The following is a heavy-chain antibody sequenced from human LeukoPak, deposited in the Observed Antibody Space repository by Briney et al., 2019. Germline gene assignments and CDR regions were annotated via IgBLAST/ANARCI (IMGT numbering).Heavy chain of an antibody. CDR1: GGTFSSYA. V-gene: IGHV1-69*05. CDR3: ARGATYYDILTGFGRFDP. Sequence: SVKVSCKASGGTFSSYAISWVRQAPGQGLEWMGGIIPIFGTANYAQKFQGRVTITTDESTSTAYMELSSLRSEDTAVYYCARGATYYDILTGFGRFDPWGQGTLVTVSS. J-gene: IGHJ5*02. CDR2: IIPIFGTA. D-gene: IGHD3-9*01.